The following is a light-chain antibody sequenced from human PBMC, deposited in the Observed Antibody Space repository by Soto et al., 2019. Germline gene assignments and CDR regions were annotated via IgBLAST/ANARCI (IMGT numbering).Light chain of an antibody. CDR3: QKYNSAPLT. J-gene: IGKJ4*01. V-gene: IGKV1-27*01. CDR2: AAS. Sequence: DIQVPQSPPSLSASLGDRDTITCRANQAIGVYLAWFQQQPGKVPTLLIYAASALQSGVPSRFSGSGSGTDFTLTISSLQPEDIATYYCQKYNSAPLTFGGGTKVEI. CDR1: QAIGVY.